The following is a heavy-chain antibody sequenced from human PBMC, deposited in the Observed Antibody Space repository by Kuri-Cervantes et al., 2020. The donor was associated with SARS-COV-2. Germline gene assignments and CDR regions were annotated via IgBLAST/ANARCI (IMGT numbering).Heavy chain of an antibody. V-gene: IGHV3-30-3*01. J-gene: IGHJ6*02. CDR1: GFTFSSYA. CDR3: ARGAVAGTLYYYYYAMDV. D-gene: IGHD6-19*01. CDR2: ISYGGSNK. Sequence: GESLKISCAASGFTFSSYAMHWVRQAPGKGLEWVAVISYGGSNKYYADSVKGRFTISRDNSKNTLYLQMNSLRAEDTAVYYCARGAVAGTLYYYYYAMDVWGQGTSVTVSS.